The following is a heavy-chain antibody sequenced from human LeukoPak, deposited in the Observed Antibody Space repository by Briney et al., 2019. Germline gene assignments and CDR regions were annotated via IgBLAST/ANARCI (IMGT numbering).Heavy chain of an antibody. CDR1: DGSIKTNYW. V-gene: IGHV4-4*02. Sequence: TSETLSLTCTVSDGSIKTNYWWTWVRQPPGKGLEWIGETWHSGSGTNYNPSLKSRVTISVDKPMSQFSLKLTSVTAADTAIYYCARGNEYTWWQWSQGTLVTVSS. J-gene: IGHJ4*02. CDR3: ARGNEYTWWQ. CDR2: TWHSGSGT. D-gene: IGHD2-15*01.